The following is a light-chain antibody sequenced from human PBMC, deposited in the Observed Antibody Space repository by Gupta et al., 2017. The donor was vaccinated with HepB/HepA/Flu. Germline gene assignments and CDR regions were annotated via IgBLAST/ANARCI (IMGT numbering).Light chain of an antibody. CDR1: SSNIGSNY. CDR3: AAWDDSLSGRV. Sequence: HSVFTHPLSVSGTPRPRVVIPYSGSSSNIGSNYVYWYQQLPGTAPKLLIYRNNQRPSGVPDRFSGSKSGTSASLAISGLRSEDEADYYCAAWDDSLSGRVFGGGTKLTVL. CDR2: RNN. V-gene: IGLV1-47*01. J-gene: IGLJ2*01.